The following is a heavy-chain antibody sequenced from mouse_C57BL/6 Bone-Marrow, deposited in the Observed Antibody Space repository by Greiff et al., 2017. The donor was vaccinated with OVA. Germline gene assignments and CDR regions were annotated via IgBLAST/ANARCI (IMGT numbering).Heavy chain of an antibody. CDR3: ARSYGRSYLWYFDV. CDR2: IDPNSGGT. J-gene: IGHJ1*03. Sequence: VQLKQPGAELVKPGASVKLSCKASGYTFTSYWMHWVKQRPGRGLEWIGRIDPNSGGTKYNEKVKSKATLTVDKPSSTAYMQLSSLTSEDSAVYYCARSYGRSYLWYFDVWGTGTTVTVSS. CDR1: GYTFTSYW. V-gene: IGHV1-72*01. D-gene: IGHD1-1*01.